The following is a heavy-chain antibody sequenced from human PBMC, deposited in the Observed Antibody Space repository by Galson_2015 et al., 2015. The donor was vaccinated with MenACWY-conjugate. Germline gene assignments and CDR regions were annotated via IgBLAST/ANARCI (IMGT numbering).Heavy chain of an antibody. J-gene: IGHJ4*02. D-gene: IGHD1-1*01. Sequence: SLRLSCAASGFTFNNYWMHWVRQPPGKGLEWISYIKADGSFSNYADSVKGRFTISTDNAKNMVYLQMDGLGDEDTAVYFCARDNNCSFDSWGQETLVTVS. CDR1: GFTFNNYW. V-gene: IGHV3-74*01. CDR2: IKADGSFS. CDR3: ARDNNCSFDS.